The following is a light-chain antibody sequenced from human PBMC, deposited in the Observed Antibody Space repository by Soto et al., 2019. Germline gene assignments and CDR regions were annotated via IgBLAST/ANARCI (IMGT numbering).Light chain of an antibody. CDR3: AAWDDSLSGRV. V-gene: IGLV1-47*01. CDR2: RNN. Sequence: QLVLTQPPSASGTPGQRVTISCSGSSSNIGSFYVYWYQQLPGTAPKLLIYRNNQRPSGVPDRFSGSKSGTSASLAISGLRSEDEADYYCAAWDDSLSGRVFGGGTKLTVL. CDR1: SSNIGSFY. J-gene: IGLJ2*01.